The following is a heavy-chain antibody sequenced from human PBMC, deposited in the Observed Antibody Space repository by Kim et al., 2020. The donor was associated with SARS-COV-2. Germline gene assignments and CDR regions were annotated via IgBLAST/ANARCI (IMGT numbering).Heavy chain of an antibody. Sequence: GGSLRLSCRGSGFTFGDHSMSWARQAPGRGLEWVGFITSKPYGETTVYAASVGGRFTLSRDDSRATAFLQMTSLETEDKGVYFCGRHDGMTIGHWGQGTLVSVSS. CDR2: ITSKPYGETT. CDR1: GFTFGDHS. CDR3: GRHDGMTIGH. J-gene: IGHJ4*02. D-gene: IGHD4-17*01. V-gene: IGHV3-49*04.